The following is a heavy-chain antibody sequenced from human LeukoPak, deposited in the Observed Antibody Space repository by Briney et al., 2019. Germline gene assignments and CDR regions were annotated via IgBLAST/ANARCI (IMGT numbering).Heavy chain of an antibody. CDR2: IYHSGST. J-gene: IGHJ5*02. D-gene: IGHD2-2*01. CDR1: GGSISSGGYS. Sequence: SETLSLTCAVSGGSISSGGYSWSWLRQPPGKGLEWIGYIYHSGSTYYNPSLKSRVTISVDRSKNQFSLKLSSVTAADTAVYYCARGEAPRLTALYCSSTSCYPPRGSRNWFDPWGQGTLVTVSS. V-gene: IGHV4-30-2*01. CDR3: ARGEAPRLTALYCSSTSCYPPRGSRNWFDP.